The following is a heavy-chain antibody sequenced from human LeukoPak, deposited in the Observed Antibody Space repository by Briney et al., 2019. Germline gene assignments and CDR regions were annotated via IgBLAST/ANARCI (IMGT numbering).Heavy chain of an antibody. D-gene: IGHD3-22*01. CDR3: ARGLGSYDSSELTWPMISF. V-gene: IGHV1-8*01. J-gene: IGHJ4*02. CDR2: MNPNSGDT. Sequence: ASVKVSCKASGYTFTSYENNWVRQATGHGLEWMGWMNPNSGDTAYAQKFQGRITMTRSTSITTAYMELSGLRSEDTAVYYCARGLGSYDSSELTWPMISFWGQGTQVTVSS. CDR1: GYTFTSYE.